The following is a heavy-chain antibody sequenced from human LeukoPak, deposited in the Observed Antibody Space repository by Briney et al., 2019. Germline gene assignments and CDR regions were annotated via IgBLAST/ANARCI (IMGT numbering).Heavy chain of an antibody. D-gene: IGHD3-10*01. Sequence: PGGSLRLSCAASGFTFSSYAMSWVRQAPGKGLEWVSGVSGNGDYTYYADSVKGRFTISRDNSKNTLYLQMNNLRAEDTAVYYCARVLREFFGSGTYVKSLGYWGQGTLVTVSS. V-gene: IGHV3-23*01. CDR1: GFTFSSYA. CDR3: ARVLREFFGSGTYVKSLGY. J-gene: IGHJ4*02. CDR2: VSGNGDYT.